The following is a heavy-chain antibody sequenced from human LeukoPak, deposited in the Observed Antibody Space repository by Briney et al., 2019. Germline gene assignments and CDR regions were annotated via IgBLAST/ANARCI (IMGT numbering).Heavy chain of an antibody. CDR1: GGSISSGGYY. J-gene: IGHJ5*02. CDR2: IYYSGST. Sequence: SETLSLTCTVSGGSISSGGYYWSWIRQHPGKGLEWIGYIYYSGSTYYNPSLKSRVTISVDTSKNQFSLKLSSVTAADTAVYYCARHGGIAAAGNWFDPWGQGTLVTVSS. D-gene: IGHD6-13*01. V-gene: IGHV4-39*01. CDR3: ARHGGIAAAGNWFDP.